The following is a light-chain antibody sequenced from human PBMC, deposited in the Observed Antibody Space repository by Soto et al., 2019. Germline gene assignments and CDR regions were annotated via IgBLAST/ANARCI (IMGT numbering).Light chain of an antibody. CDR1: SSDVVSYNY. CDR3: SSYTSSTPYV. V-gene: IGLV2-14*03. CDR2: DVS. Sequence: ALTDPASVSGSPGQSITISCSGTSSDVVSYNYVSWYPHHSCDAPKHMIYDVSNRPSAVANRFSGSKSGNTASLTISGLQAEDEADYYSSSYTSSTPYVFGTGTKVTVL. J-gene: IGLJ1*01.